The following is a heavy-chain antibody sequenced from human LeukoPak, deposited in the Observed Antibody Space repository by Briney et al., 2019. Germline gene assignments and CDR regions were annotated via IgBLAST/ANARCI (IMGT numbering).Heavy chain of an antibody. CDR1: GYTFTGYY. Sequence: ASVTVSCKASGYTFTGYYMHWVRQAPGQGLEWMGITNPSGGSTSYAQKFQGRVTMTRDTSTSTVYMELSSLRSEDTAVYYCAGPIVVVPAAQNPDYYYYYGMDVWGQGTTVTVSS. J-gene: IGHJ6*02. D-gene: IGHD2-2*01. V-gene: IGHV1-46*01. CDR2: TNPSGGST. CDR3: AGPIVVVPAAQNPDYYYYYGMDV.